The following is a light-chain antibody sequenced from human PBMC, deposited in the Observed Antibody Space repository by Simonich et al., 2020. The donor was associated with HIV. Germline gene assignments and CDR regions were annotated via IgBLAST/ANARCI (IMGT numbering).Light chain of an antibody. Sequence: QPVLTQPPSASASLGASVTLTCTLSSGSSNYKVDWYQQRPGKGPRFVMRVGTGGIVGSKGDGIPDRFSVLGSGLNRYLTIKNIQEEDESDYHCGADHGSGNFVFVFGGGTKLTVL. J-gene: IGLJ3*02. V-gene: IGLV9-49*01. CDR1: SGSSNYK. CDR2: VGTGGIVG. CDR3: GADHGSGNFVFV.